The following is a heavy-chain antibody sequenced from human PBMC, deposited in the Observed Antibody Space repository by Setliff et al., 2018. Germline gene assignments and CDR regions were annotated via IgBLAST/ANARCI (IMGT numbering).Heavy chain of an antibody. CDR1: GGSFSGYY. J-gene: IGHJ6*03. D-gene: IGHD2-21*01. CDR2: INHSGST. CDR3: ARVRRVVIAYYYYMDV. Sequence: SETLSLTCAVYGGSFSGYYWSWIRQPPGKGLEWIGEINHSGSTNHNPSLKSRVTISVDTSKNQFSLKLSSVTAADTAVYYCARVRRVVIAYYYYMDVWGKGTTVTVSS. V-gene: IGHV4-34*01.